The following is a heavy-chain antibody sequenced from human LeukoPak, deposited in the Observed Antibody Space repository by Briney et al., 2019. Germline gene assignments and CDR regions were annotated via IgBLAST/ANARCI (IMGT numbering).Heavy chain of an antibody. CDR3: ASSSIAAREGAPY. V-gene: IGHV4-39*01. CDR1: GGSISSSSYY. J-gene: IGHJ4*02. Sequence: SETLSLTCTVSGGSISSSSYYWGWIRQPPGKGLEWIGSIYYSGSTYYNPSLKSRVTISVDTSKNQFSLKLSSVTAADTAVYYCASSSIAAREGAPYWGQGTLVTVSS. D-gene: IGHD6-6*01. CDR2: IYYSGST.